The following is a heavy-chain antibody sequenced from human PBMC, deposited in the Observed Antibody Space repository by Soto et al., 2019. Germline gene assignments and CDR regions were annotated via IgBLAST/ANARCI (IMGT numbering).Heavy chain of an antibody. CDR3: ARQASTVTNNWFDP. CDR1: GYTFTTYA. J-gene: IGHJ5*02. CDR2: INVGNGNT. D-gene: IGHD4-17*01. V-gene: IGHV1-3*01. Sequence: ASVKVSCKASGYTFTTYAMHWVRQAPGQRPEWMGWINVGNGNTKYSQNFQGRVTITRDTSASTAYMELSSLRSEDTAVYYCARQASTVTNNWFDPWSQGTLVTVSS.